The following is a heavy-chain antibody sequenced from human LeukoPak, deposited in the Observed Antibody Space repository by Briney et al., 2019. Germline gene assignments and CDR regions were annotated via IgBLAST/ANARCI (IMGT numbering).Heavy chain of an antibody. V-gene: IGHV3-7*01. CDR1: GFTFPKAW. D-gene: IGHD6-6*01. CDR3: ARRGGSSSRRSPIDY. Sequence: GGSLRLSCEASGFTFPKAWMTWVRQAPGKGPEWVANIKQDGSQRYYVDSVRGRFTISRDNAKNSLFLQMNGLRAEDTAVYYCARRGGSSSRRSPIDYWGQGTLVTVSS. J-gene: IGHJ4*02. CDR2: IKQDGSQR.